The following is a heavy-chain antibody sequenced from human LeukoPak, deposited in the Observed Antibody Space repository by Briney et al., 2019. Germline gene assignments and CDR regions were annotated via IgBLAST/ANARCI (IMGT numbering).Heavy chain of an antibody. D-gene: IGHD2-2*01. CDR3: AKASDIVVVPAAGIDY. CDR2: ISGSGGST. CDR1: TFTFSSYA. J-gene: IGHJ4*02. Sequence: PGGSLRLSCAASTFTFSSYAMSWVRQAPGKGLEWVSAISGSGGSTYYADSVKGRFTISRDNSKNTLYLQMNSLRAEDTAVYYCAKASDIVVVPAAGIDYWGQGTLVTVSS. V-gene: IGHV3-23*01.